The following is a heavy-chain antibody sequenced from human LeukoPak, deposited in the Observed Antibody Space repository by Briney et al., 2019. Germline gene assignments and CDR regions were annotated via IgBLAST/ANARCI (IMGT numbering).Heavy chain of an antibody. V-gene: IGHV1-46*01. D-gene: IGHD3-22*01. CDR1: GYTFTSYA. Sequence: ASVKVSCKASGYTFTSYAMHWVRQAPGQGLEWMGIINPSGGSTTYPQKFQGRVTMTRDTSTGTFYMELSTLRSEDTAVYFCARGPSHYDTSGHFDYWGQGTLITVSS. CDR2: INPSGGST. J-gene: IGHJ4*02. CDR3: ARGPSHYDTSGHFDY.